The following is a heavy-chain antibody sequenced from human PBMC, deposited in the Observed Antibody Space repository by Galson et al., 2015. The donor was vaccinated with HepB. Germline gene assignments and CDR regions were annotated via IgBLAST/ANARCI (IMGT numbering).Heavy chain of an antibody. J-gene: IGHJ4*02. CDR2: IIPNIGVT. CDR1: GGTFSSYI. Sequence: SVKVSCKASGGTFSSYILSWLRQAPGQGLEWMGRIIPNIGVTKYAPRFQGRVIITADRSTGTAYMELSSLTFEDAAVYYCVSLHDGSGDFNYFHRWGQGTLVSVSS. CDR3: VSLHDGSGDFNYFHR. D-gene: IGHD3-22*01. V-gene: IGHV1-69*02.